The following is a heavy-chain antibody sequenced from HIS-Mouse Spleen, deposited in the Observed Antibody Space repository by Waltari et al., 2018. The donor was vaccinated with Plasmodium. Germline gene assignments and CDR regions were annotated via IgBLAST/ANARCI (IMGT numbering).Heavy chain of an antibody. V-gene: IGHV3-21*01. Sequence: EVQLVESGGGLVKPGGSLRLSCAASGFTFSSYSMNWVRQAPGKGLEWVPSISSSRSYIYYADSVKGRCTISRDNAKNSLYLQMNSLRAEDTAVYYCARDYYDSSGYYYGYYFDYWGQGTLVTVSS. CDR3: ARDYYDSSGYYYGYYFDY. CDR1: GFTFSSYS. CDR2: ISSSRSYI. J-gene: IGHJ4*02. D-gene: IGHD3-22*01.